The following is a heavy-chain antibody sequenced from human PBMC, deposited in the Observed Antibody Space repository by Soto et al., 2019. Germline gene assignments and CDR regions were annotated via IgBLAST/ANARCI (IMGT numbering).Heavy chain of an antibody. CDR2: IGGGGGPT. CDR3: AKSMTTTSTRALDY. Sequence: PGGSLRLSCAASGFTFISYGMDWVRQAPGKGPEWVSIIGGGGGPTYYADSVKGRFTISRDNSKNTLYLEMNSLRAEDTAVYYCAKSMTTTSTRALDYWGQGNLVTVSS. CDR1: GFTFISYG. V-gene: IGHV3-23*01. D-gene: IGHD2-2*01. J-gene: IGHJ4*02.